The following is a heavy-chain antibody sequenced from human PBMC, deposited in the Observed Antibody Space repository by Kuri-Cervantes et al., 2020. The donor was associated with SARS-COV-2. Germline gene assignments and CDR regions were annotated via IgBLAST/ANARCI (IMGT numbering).Heavy chain of an antibody. CDR3: ARDSPEDIVVVPAAMEPYYFDY. Sequence: GESLKISCAASGFTFSSYTMSWVRQAPGKGLEWVSGNSGSGGRTYYADSVKGRFTISRDNSKATLFLQMNSLRAEGTAVYYCARDSPEDIVVVPAAMEPYYFDYWGQGTLVTVSS. CDR1: GFTFSSYT. J-gene: IGHJ4*02. V-gene: IGHV3-23*01. D-gene: IGHD2-2*01. CDR2: NSGSGGRT.